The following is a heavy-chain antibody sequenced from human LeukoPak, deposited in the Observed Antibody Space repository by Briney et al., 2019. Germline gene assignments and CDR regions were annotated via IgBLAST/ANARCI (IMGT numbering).Heavy chain of an antibody. Sequence: SETLSLTCAVYGGSFSGYYWSWIRQPPGKGLEWIGEINHSGSTNYNPSLKSRVTISVDTSKNQFSLKLSSVTAADTAVYYCARSFGEEYYFDYWGQGTLVTVSS. D-gene: IGHD3-10*01. CDR1: GGSFSGYY. J-gene: IGHJ4*02. CDR3: ARSFGEEYYFDY. V-gene: IGHV4-34*01. CDR2: INHSGST.